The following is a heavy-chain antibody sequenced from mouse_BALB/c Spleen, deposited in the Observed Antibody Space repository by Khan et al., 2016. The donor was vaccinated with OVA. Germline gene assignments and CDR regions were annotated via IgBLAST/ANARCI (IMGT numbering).Heavy chain of an antibody. CDR1: GYIFTSYW. V-gene: IGHV1S132*01. D-gene: IGHD3-2*02. J-gene: IGHJ2*01. CDR3: AREEALYHFDH. CDR2: IYPGTDNS. Sequence: LEESGAELVRPGASVKLSCKTSGYIFTSYWIHWVKQRSGQGLEWIARIYPGTDNSYYNEKFKDKATLTADKSSSTAYMHLSSLKSEDSDVYFWAREEALYHFDHRGQGTTPPGSS.